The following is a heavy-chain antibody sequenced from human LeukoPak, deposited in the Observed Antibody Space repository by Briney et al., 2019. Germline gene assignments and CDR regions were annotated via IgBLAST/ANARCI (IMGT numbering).Heavy chain of an antibody. CDR3: ARDDGYSSSWHFDY. CDR2: INPNSGGT. Sequence: ASEKVSCKASGYTFTGYYMHWVRQAPGQGLEWMGWINPNSGGTNYAQKFQGRVTMTRDTSISAAYMELSRLRSDDTAVYYCARDDGYSSSWHFDYWGQGTLVTVSS. J-gene: IGHJ4*02. V-gene: IGHV1-2*02. D-gene: IGHD6-13*01. CDR1: GYTFTGYY.